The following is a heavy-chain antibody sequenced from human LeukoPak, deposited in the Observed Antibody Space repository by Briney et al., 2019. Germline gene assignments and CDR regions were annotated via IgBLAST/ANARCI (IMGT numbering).Heavy chain of an antibody. CDR1: GYFFSSHE. CDR3: ARVGTLIYHYGMDV. V-gene: IGHV3-48*03. Sequence: GGSLRLSCVGSGYFFSSHEMNWVRQAPGKGPEWISYISSSASTVNYADSVKGRFTISRDNAKKSLFLQMNRLRAEDTAVYYCARVGTLIYHYGMDVWGQGTTVTVSS. J-gene: IGHJ6*02. CDR2: ISSSASTV.